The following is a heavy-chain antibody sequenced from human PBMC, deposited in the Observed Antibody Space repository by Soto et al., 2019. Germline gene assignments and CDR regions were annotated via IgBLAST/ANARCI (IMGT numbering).Heavy chain of an antibody. CDR1: GYSFTAYG. J-gene: IGHJ4*02. V-gene: IGHV1-18*01. CDR2: VNTYNADT. CDR3: ARDAAVGLFDY. Sequence: ASVKVSCKASGYSFTAYGISWVRQAPGQGLEWMGWVNTYNADTQYAQNFQGRVTMTTDTSTSTAYMELRSLRSDDTAVYYCARDAAVGLFDYWGQGTLVTVSS. D-gene: IGHD1-26*01.